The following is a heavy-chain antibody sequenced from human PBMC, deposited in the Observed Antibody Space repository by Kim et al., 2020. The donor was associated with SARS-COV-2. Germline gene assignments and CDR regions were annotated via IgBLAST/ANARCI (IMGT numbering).Heavy chain of an antibody. V-gene: IGHV1-18*04. CDR2: ISPSNGNT. J-gene: IGHJ4*01. D-gene: IGHD3-22*01. CDR3: ARDWTVWDYDSSGYIDY. Sequence: ASVKVSCKTSGYMFTTYSISWVRQAPGQGLEWMGWISPSNGNTKSAQKVQNRVTITTDTSTNTAYMEFRSLQSDDTAVYYCARDWTVWDYDSSGYIDYWG. CDR1: GYMFTTYS.